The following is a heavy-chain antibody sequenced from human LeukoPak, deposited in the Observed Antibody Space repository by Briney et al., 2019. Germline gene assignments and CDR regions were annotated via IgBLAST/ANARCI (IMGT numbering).Heavy chain of an antibody. Sequence: SGTLSLTCAVSGGSISSSNWWSWVRQPPGKGLEWIGEIYHSGSTNYNPSLKSRVTISVDKSKNQFSLKLSSVTAADTAVYYCAREGYQLPYLRAFDIWGQGTMVTVSS. J-gene: IGHJ3*02. CDR3: AREGYQLPYLRAFDI. D-gene: IGHD2-2*02. CDR2: IYHSGST. CDR1: GGSISSSNW. V-gene: IGHV4-4*02.